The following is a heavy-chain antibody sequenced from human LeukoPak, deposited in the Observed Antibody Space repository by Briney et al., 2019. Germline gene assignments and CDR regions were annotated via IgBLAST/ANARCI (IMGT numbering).Heavy chain of an antibody. V-gene: IGHV3-20*04. CDR3: ARDRGSYFSYGMDV. CDR2: INWNGDRT. Sequence: PGGSLRLSCAASGFTFNDYGMSWVRHAPGEGLEWVSGINWNGDRTGYADSEKGRFTISRDNAKNSLYLQMNSLRAEDTALYYCARDRGSYFSYGMDVWGQGTTVTVSS. J-gene: IGHJ6*02. D-gene: IGHD1-26*01. CDR1: GFTFNDYG.